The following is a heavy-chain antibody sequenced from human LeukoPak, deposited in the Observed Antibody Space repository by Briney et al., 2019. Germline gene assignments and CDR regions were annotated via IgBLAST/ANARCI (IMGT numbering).Heavy chain of an antibody. CDR1: GFIFGSYG. CDR3: AKGALYNWNDV. V-gene: IGHV3-23*01. CDR2: ISGSGGGT. D-gene: IGHD1-20*01. Sequence: GGSQRLSCAASGFIFGSYGMSWVRQAPGKGLEWVSGISGSGGGTYYADSVKGRFTISRDNSKNTLYLQMNSLRAEDTAVYYCAKGALYNWNDVWGQGTLVTVSS. J-gene: IGHJ4*02.